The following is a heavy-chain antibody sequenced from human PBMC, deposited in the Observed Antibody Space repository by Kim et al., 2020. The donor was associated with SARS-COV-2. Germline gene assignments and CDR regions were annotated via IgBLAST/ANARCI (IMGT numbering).Heavy chain of an antibody. Sequence: GGSLRLSCAASGFTFSSYSMNWVRQAPGKGLEWVSSISSSSSYIYYADSVKGRFTISRDNAKNSLYLQMNSLRAEDTAVYYCARGLGYSYGLYYFDYWGQGTLVTVSS. D-gene: IGHD5-18*01. CDR3: ARGLGYSYGLYYFDY. CDR1: GFTFSSYS. CDR2: ISSSSSYI. J-gene: IGHJ4*02. V-gene: IGHV3-21*01.